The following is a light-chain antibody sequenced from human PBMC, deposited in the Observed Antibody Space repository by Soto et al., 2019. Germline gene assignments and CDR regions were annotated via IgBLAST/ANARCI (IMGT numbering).Light chain of an antibody. J-gene: IGLJ3*02. CDR2: EGN. V-gene: IGLV2-23*01. Sequence: QSALTQPASVSGSPGQSITISCTGTSSDVGTYNLVTWYQQHPGKVPKLSLYEGNKRPSGVSDRFSASKSGNTASLTIYGLQVGYEADEDCCSSAPRRTLLFGGGTQLTV. CDR3: CSSAPRRTLL. CDR1: SSDVGTYNL.